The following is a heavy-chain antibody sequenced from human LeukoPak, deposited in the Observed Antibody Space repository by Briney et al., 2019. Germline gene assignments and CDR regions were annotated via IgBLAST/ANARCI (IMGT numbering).Heavy chain of an antibody. J-gene: IGHJ5*02. V-gene: IGHV1-18*04. CDR1: VYTFPSYG. D-gene: IGHD4-11*01. CDR3: ARVRVTQSPYSYDWFDP. Sequence: ASVKVSFKCSVYTFPSYGSSEVRQAPGQGLDWVGWISAYNGNTNNPQKLQGRATMTTDTSTSTAYMEMRSLRSDDTAVYYWARVRVTQSPYSYDWFDPWGQGTLVTVSS. CDR2: ISAYNGNT.